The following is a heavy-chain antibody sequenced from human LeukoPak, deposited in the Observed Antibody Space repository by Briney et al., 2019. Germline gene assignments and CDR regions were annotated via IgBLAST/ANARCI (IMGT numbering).Heavy chain of an antibody. CDR1: GGSISSYY. J-gene: IGHJ6*02. CDR3: ARDSSKRYDCWSGFPEELGMDV. D-gene: IGHD3-3*01. V-gene: IGHV4-4*07. CDR2: IYTSGST. Sequence: SETLSLTCTVSGGSISSYYWSWIRQPAGKGLEWIGRIYTSGSTNYNPSLKSRVTMSVDTSKNQFSLKLSSVTAADTAVYYCARDSSKRYDCWSGFPEELGMDVWGQGTTVTVSS.